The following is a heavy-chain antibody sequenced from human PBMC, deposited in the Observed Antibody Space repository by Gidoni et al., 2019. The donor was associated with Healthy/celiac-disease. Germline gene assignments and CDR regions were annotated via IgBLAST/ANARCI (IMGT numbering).Heavy chain of an antibody. CDR2: ISYDGSNK. D-gene: IGHD6-13*01. V-gene: IGHV3-30-3*01. CDR3: ARVEVEAAAVYFQH. J-gene: IGHJ1*01. CDR1: GFTFSSYA. Sequence: QVQLVESGGGVVQPGRSLRLSCAASGFTFSSYAMHWVVVISYDGSNKYYADSVKGRFTISRDNSKNTLYLQMNSLRAEDTAVYYCARVEVEAAAVYFQHWGQGTLVTVSS.